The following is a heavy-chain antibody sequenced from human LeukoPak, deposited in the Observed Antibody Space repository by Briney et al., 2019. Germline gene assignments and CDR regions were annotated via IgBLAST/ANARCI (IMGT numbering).Heavy chain of an antibody. V-gene: IGHV1-3*01. Sequence: ASVKVSCKASGYTFSHFGVQWVRQAPGQTPEWMGWINAGNGDAKYSPKFLGRVTMTTDTSATTLYMELNSLRFEDTAVYYCAFDIVASADYWGQGTLVTVSS. CDR1: GYTFSHFG. J-gene: IGHJ4*02. CDR3: AFDIVASADY. D-gene: IGHD5-12*01. CDR2: INAGNGDA.